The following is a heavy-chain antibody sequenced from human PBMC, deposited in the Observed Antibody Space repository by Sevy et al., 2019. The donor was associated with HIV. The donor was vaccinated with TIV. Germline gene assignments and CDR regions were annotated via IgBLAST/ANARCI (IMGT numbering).Heavy chain of an antibody. D-gene: IGHD3-22*01. CDR1: GFSFDSYG. V-gene: IGHV3-23*01. CDR2: ISGSGTRT. J-gene: IGHJ6*03. CDR3: AKGGGGHYDPDEIGYYFYYYNMDV. Sequence: GGSLRLSCAVSGFSFDSYGMTWVRQAPGKGLEWVSGISGSGTRTYYADSVKGRFSISRDNSKNRLYLQMNSLRSEDTAIYCCAKGGGGHYDPDEIGYYFYYYNMDVWGKGTTVIVSS.